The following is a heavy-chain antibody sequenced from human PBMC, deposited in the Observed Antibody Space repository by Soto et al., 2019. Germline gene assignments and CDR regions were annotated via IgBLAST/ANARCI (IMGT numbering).Heavy chain of an antibody. V-gene: IGHV3-21*01. CDR1: GFTFSSYS. CDR2: ISSSSSYI. CDR3: SLMATYRSSSFAFDI. D-gene: IGHD6-6*01. J-gene: IGHJ3*02. Sequence: GGSLRLSCADSGFTFSSYSMNWVRQAPGKGLEWVSSISSSSSYIYYADSVKGRFTITRDNAKNSLYLQMNSLRAEDTAVYYCSLMATYRSSSFAFDIWGQVIMVTVSS.